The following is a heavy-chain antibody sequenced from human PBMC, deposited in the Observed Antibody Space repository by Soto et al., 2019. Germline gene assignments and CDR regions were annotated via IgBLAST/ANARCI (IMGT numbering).Heavy chain of an antibody. V-gene: IGHV4-39*01. CDR1: GGSISSGTYY. Sequence: SSETLSLTCTVSGGSISSGTYYWGWIRQPPGKGLELIGSIYYSGSTYYNPSLKSRVTISVDTSKNQFSLKLSSLTAADTAVYYCARRSRGELLYIDYWGQGTLVTVSS. CDR2: IYYSGST. CDR3: ARRSRGELLYIDY. J-gene: IGHJ4*02. D-gene: IGHD2-15*01.